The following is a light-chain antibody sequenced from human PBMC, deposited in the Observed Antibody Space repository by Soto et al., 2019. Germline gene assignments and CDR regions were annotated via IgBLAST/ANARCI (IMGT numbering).Light chain of an antibody. J-gene: IGLJ1*01. V-gene: IGLV1-47*01. CDR2: RNN. Sequence: QSVLTQPPSASGTPGQRVTISCSGSSSNIGSNYVYWYQQLPGTAPKLLIYRNNQRPSGVPDRFSGSKSGTSASLAISGLRSEDEADYYCAAWDDSLSGYDFGTGTKVTV. CDR3: AAWDDSLSGYD. CDR1: SSNIGSNY.